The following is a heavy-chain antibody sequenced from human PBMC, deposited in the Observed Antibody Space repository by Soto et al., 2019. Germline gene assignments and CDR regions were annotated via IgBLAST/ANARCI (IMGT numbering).Heavy chain of an antibody. J-gene: IGHJ6*02. V-gene: IGHV3-72*01. CDR1: GFTFSDHY. Sequence: EVQVVESGGGLVQPGGSLRLSCVASGFTFSDHYMDWVRQAPGKGLEWVGRTRNKANSYTTEYAASVKGRFTISRDDSKNSLYLQMNSLKNEDTAVYYCARGAGSWTYNYYYGLDVWGQGTTVTVSS. D-gene: IGHD3-10*01. CDR3: ARGAGSWTYNYYYGLDV. CDR2: TRNKANSYTT.